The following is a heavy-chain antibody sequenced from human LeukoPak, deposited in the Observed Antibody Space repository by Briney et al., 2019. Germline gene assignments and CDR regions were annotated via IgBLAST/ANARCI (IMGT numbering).Heavy chain of an antibody. CDR2: IIPILGIA. V-gene: IGHV1-69*04. J-gene: IGHJ4*02. Sequence: SVKVSCEASGGTFSSYAISWVRQAPGQGLEWMGRIIPILGIANYAQKFQGRVTITADKSTSTAYMELSSLRSEDTAVYYCARGKGVVIPFDYWGQGTLVTVSS. CDR3: ARGKGVVIPFDY. D-gene: IGHD3-3*01. CDR1: GGTFSSYA.